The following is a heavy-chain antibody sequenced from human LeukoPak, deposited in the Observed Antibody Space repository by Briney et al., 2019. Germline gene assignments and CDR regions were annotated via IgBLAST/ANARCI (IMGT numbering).Heavy chain of an antibody. V-gene: IGHV4-59*08. J-gene: IGHJ5*02. D-gene: IGHD2-15*01. Sequence: PSETLSLTCTASSGSTSIHYWSSTRQPPRQGLEWIGYIYSSGSTNYHPSLKSRVTISVDTSKNQFSPNLSSVTAADTPLYYCARQGGYCSGDCCYTCFDAWGQGTLVTVSS. CDR3: ARQGGYCSGDCCYTCFDA. CDR1: SGSTSIHY. CDR2: IYSSGST.